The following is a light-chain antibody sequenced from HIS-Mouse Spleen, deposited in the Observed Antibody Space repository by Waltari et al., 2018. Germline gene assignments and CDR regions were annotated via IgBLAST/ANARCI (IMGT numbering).Light chain of an antibody. Sequence: QTVVTQEPSFSVSPGGTVTLTCGLSSGSVSTSYYPSWYQQTPGQDPRTPIYSTNPRSSGVPDRFSGPILGNKAALTITGAQADDESDYYCVLYMGSGISVFGGGTKLTVL. CDR1: SGSVSTSYY. J-gene: IGLJ3*02. CDR2: STN. CDR3: VLYMGSGISV. V-gene: IGLV8-61*01.